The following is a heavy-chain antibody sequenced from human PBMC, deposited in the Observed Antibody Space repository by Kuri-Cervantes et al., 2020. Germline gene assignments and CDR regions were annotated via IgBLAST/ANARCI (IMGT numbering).Heavy chain of an antibody. J-gene: IGHJ3*02. CDR3: ATDGVVVISTGAFDI. Sequence: GESLKISCKVSGYTLTELSMHWVRQAPGKGLEWMGGFDPEDGETIYAQKFQGRVTMTEDTSTDTAYMELSSLRSEDTAVYYCATDGVVVISTGAFDIWGQGTMVTVSS. CDR1: GYTLTELS. V-gene: IGHV1-24*01. CDR2: FDPEDGET. D-gene: IGHD3-22*01.